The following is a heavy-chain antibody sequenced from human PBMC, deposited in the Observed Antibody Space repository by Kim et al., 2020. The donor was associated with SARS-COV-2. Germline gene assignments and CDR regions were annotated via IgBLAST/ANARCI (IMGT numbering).Heavy chain of an antibody. D-gene: IGHD3-9*01. J-gene: IGHJ4*02. V-gene: IGHV3-30*02. CDR3: AKGPDYDILTRAFFDY. Sequence: SVKGRFTISRDNSKNTLYLQMNSLRAEDTAVYYCAKGPDYDILTRAFFDYWGQGTLVTVSS.